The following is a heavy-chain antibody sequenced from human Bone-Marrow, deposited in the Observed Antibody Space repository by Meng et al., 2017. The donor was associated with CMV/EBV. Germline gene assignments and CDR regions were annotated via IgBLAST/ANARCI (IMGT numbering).Heavy chain of an antibody. CDR3: ARWTLDIVVVPALNWFDP. CDR2: INHSGST. CDR1: GGSFSGYY. Sequence: SETLSLTCIVSGGSFSGYYWSWIRQPPGKGLEWIGEINHSGSTNYNPSLKSRVTISVDTSKNQFSLKLSSVTAADTAVYYCARWTLDIVVVPALNWFDPWGQGTLVTVSS. J-gene: IGHJ5*02. V-gene: IGHV4-34*01. D-gene: IGHD2-2*03.